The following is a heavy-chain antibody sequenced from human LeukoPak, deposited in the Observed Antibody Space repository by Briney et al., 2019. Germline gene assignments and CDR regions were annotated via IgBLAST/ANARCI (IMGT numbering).Heavy chain of an antibody. Sequence: ASVKVSCKASGYTFTSYGISWVRQAPGQGLEWMGWISAYNGNTNYAQKLQGGVTMTTDTSTSTAYMELRSLRSDDTAVYYCARERKGYSSGWSGNAFDIWGQGTMVTVSS. V-gene: IGHV1-18*01. CDR3: ARERKGYSSGWSGNAFDI. CDR1: GYTFTSYG. D-gene: IGHD6-19*01. J-gene: IGHJ3*02. CDR2: ISAYNGNT.